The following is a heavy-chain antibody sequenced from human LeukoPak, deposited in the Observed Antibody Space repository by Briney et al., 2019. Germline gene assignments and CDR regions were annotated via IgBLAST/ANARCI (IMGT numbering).Heavy chain of an antibody. CDR2: ISGSGGST. V-gene: IGHV3-23*01. CDR1: GFTFSSYA. J-gene: IGHJ4*02. CDR3: PKDVRFLWFGDLCLDY. D-gene: IGHD3-10*01. Sequence: GGSLRLSCAASGFTFSSYAMSWGSPAPGKGVEWVSAISGSGGSTYYADSVKGGVTISRDNSKNTLYLQMNSLRAEDTAVYYCPKDVRFLWFGDLCLDYWGQGTLVTVSS.